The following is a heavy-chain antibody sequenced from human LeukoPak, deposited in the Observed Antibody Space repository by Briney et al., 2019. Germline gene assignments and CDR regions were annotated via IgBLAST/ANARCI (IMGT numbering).Heavy chain of an antibody. CDR2: IDWDDDK. CDR1: GFSLSTSGMC. CDR3: ARGKYSSGWAALEY. Sequence: SGPTLVNPTQTLTLTCTFSGFSLSTSGMCVSWIRHPPWKSRGWLARIDWDDDKYYRTSLKTRLPISKDTSKNQVVLTMTNMDPVATATYSCARGKYSSGWAALEYWGQGTLVTVSS. D-gene: IGHD6-19*01. J-gene: IGHJ4*02. V-gene: IGHV2-70*11.